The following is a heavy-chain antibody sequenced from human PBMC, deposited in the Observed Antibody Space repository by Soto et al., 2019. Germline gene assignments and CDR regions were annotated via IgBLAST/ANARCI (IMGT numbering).Heavy chain of an antibody. CDR3: ARGVRLRPYYYYGMDV. CDR2: IYYSGST. CDR1: GGSISSGDYY. Sequence: SETLSLTCTVSGGSISSGDYYWSWIRQPPGKGLEWIGYIYYSGSTYYNPSLKSRVTISVDTSKNQFSLKLSSVTAADTAVYYCARGVRLRPYYYYGMDVWGQGTTVTVSS. D-gene: IGHD3-10*01. V-gene: IGHV4-30-4*01. J-gene: IGHJ6*02.